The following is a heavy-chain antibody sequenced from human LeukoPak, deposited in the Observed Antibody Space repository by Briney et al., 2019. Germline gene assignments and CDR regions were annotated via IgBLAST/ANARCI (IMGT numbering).Heavy chain of an antibody. Sequence: PGGSLRLSCAASGFSFSSYGMHWVRQAPGKGLEWVAVIWYDGSNKYYADSVKGRFTISRDSSKNTLYLQMNSLRGEDTAVYYCAKDLPAYCGGDCYSMAFDYWGQGTLVTVSS. CDR2: IWYDGSNK. V-gene: IGHV3-33*06. CDR3: AKDLPAYCGGDCYSMAFDY. D-gene: IGHD2-21*02. J-gene: IGHJ4*02. CDR1: GFSFSSYG.